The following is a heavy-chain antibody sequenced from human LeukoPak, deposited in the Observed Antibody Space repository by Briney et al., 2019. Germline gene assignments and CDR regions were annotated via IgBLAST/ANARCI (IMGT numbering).Heavy chain of an antibody. D-gene: IGHD2-15*01. CDR2: YSGST. J-gene: IGHJ6*02. Sequence: YSGSTNYNPSLKSRVTISVDTSKNQFSLKLSSVTAADTAVYYCARDSAGTGYYYYGMDVWGQGTTVTVSS. CDR3: ARDSAGTGYYYYGMDV. V-gene: IGHV4-59*01.